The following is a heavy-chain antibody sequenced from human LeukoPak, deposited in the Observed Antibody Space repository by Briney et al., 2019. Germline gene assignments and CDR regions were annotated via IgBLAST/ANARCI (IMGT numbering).Heavy chain of an antibody. Sequence: GTSLRLSCAASGFSFSTYSIHWVRQAPGKGLEWVTVISFDGNNKYYADSVRGRFTISTDNSKNTVYLQMNSLRTEDTAIYYCAKDRAPGGTYCDFSDWGQGTLVTVSS. J-gene: IGHJ4*02. CDR2: ISFDGNNK. V-gene: IGHV3-30-3*01. CDR3: AKDRAPGGTYCDFSD. CDR1: GFSFSTYS. D-gene: IGHD1-26*01.